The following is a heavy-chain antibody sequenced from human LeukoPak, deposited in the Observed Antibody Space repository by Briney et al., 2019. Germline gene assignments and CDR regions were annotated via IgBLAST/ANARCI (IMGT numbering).Heavy chain of an antibody. CDR3: VTGAEGWAY. J-gene: IGHJ4*02. CDR2: IGSGGAT. D-gene: IGHD1-26*01. CDR1: GFTFSSSD. V-gene: IGHV3-13*01. Sequence: GGSLRPSCAASGFTFSSSDMHWVRQVRGKGLEWVSGIGSGGATFYAGSVRGRFTISRENGKNSLYLQMNSLRAEDTAMYHCVTGAEGWAYWGQGALVTVSS.